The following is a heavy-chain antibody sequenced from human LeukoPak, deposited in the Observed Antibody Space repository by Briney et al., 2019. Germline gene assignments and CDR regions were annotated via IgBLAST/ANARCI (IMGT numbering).Heavy chain of an antibody. Sequence: SETLSLTCTVSGGSISSGGYYWSWIRQPPGKGLEWIGEINHSGSTNYNPSLKSRVTISVDTSKNQFSLKLSSVTAADTAVYYCARGTAVAAIKRFDYWGQGTLVTVSS. CDR1: GGSISSGGYY. CDR3: ARGTAVAAIKRFDY. V-gene: IGHV4-39*07. CDR2: INHSGST. J-gene: IGHJ4*02. D-gene: IGHD6-19*01.